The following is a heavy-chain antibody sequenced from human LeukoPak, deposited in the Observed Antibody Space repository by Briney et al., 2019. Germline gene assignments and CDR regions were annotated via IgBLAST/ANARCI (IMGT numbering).Heavy chain of an antibody. CDR1: GYSISSGYY. Sequence: SETLSLTCTVSGYSISSGYYWGWIRQPPGKGLEWIGSIYHSGSTYYNPSLKSRVTISVDTSKNQFSLKLSSVTAADTAVYYCARYSYGYYYFDYWGQGTLVTVSS. CDR2: IYHSGST. D-gene: IGHD5-18*01. V-gene: IGHV4-38-2*02. CDR3: ARYSYGYYYFDY. J-gene: IGHJ4*02.